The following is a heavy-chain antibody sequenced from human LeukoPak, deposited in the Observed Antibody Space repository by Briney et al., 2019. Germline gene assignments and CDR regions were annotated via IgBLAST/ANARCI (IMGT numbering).Heavy chain of an antibody. CDR3: AKDWAWGWFDP. Sequence: GGSLRLSCAAPGFTFDDFTMSWVRQVPGMGLEWVSGIGPSGTRTYYADSVKGRFAISRDNSRNTVYLQMNSLRADDTAVYYCAKDWAWGWFDPWGQGTLVTVSS. D-gene: IGHD3-16*01. V-gene: IGHV3-23*01. CDR2: IGPSGTRT. CDR1: GFTFDDFT. J-gene: IGHJ5*02.